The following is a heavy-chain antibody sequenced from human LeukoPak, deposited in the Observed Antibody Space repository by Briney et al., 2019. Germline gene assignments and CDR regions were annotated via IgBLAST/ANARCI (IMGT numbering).Heavy chain of an antibody. V-gene: IGHV3-30-3*01. D-gene: IGHD6-13*01. Sequence: PGGSLRLPCAASGFTFSSYAMHWVRQAPGKGLEWVAVISYDGSNKYYADSVKGRFTISRDNSKNTLYLQMNSLRAEDTAVYYCARDTYSSSWLNWFDPWGQGTLVTVSS. J-gene: IGHJ5*02. CDR2: ISYDGSNK. CDR1: GFTFSSYA. CDR3: ARDTYSSSWLNWFDP.